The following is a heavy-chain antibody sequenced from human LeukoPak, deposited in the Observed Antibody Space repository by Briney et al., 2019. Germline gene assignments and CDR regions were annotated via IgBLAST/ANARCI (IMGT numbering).Heavy chain of an antibody. D-gene: IGHD2-2*02. V-gene: IGHV1-69*13. CDR1: GGTFSSYG. CDR2: IIPIFGTA. CDR3: ARSQKPLVPAAIRYYFDY. Sequence: GASVKVSCKAPGGTFSSYGISWVRQAPGQGLEWMGGIIPIFGTANYAQKFQGRVTITADESTSTAYMELSSLRSEDTAVYYCARSQKPLVPAAIRYYFDYWGQGTLVTVSS. J-gene: IGHJ4*02.